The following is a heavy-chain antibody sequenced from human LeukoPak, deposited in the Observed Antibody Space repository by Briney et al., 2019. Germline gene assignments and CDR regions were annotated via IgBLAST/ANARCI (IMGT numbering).Heavy chain of an antibody. CDR3: XXXXXXGSGSYRDGDMDV. V-gene: IGHV3-23*01. CDR2: INWNGGST. D-gene: IGHD3-10*01. CDR1: GFTFSSYA. J-gene: IGHJ6*03. Sequence: GXSLXXXCAASGFTFSSYAMSWVRQAPGKGLEWVSGINWNGGSTVYANSVKGRFTISRDNSKNTLYLQMNSLRAEDTAVYYCXXXXXXGSGSYRDGDMDVWGKGTTVTISS.